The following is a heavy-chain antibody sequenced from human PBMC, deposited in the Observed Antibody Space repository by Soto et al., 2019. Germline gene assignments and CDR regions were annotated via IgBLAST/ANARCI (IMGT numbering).Heavy chain of an antibody. J-gene: IGHJ4*02. Sequence: QVKLVQSGAEVKKPGASVKVSCKASGYTFTSYYMHWVRQAPGQGLEWMGIISPSGGSTTYAQKLQGRVRMTRDTSTSTVYMERSSLRSEDTAVYYCARVYCSGGGCYGIDYWGQGTLVTVSS. CDR1: GYTFTSYY. CDR2: ISPSGGST. D-gene: IGHD2-15*01. V-gene: IGHV1-46*01. CDR3: ARVYCSGGGCYGIDY.